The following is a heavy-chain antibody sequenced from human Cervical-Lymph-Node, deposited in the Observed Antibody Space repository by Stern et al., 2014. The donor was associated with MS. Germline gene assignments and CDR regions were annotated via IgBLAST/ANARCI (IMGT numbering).Heavy chain of an antibody. V-gene: IGHV1-69*12. CDR2: IIPIFGTA. J-gene: IGHJ4*02. CDR3: ARHNNHYFALDY. CDR1: GGTFSSYA. D-gene: IGHD2/OR15-2a*01. Sequence: QVQLVQSGAAVKKPGPSVKVSCKASGGTFSSYAISWVRQAPGQGLEWMGGIIPIFGTANYALKLQGRVPITADEATSTASMDLSSLRTEDTAVYYCARHNNHYFALDYWGQGTLVTVSS.